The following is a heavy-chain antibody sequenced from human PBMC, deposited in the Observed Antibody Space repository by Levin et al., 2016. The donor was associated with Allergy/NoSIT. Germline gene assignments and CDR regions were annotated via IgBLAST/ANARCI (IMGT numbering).Heavy chain of an antibody. CDR3: AIEAIQKAGFYYYGMDV. CDR1: GVTFSDYT. CDR2: ISSSSSHK. J-gene: IGHJ6*02. V-gene: IGHV3-21*01. Sequence: ETLSLTCAASGVTFSDYTMNWVRQAPGKGLEWLSCISSSSSHKYYADSVKGRFTISRDNAKNSLYLQMNSLRAEDTAVYYCAIEAIQKAGFYYYGMDVWGQGTTVTVSS. D-gene: IGHD2-21*01.